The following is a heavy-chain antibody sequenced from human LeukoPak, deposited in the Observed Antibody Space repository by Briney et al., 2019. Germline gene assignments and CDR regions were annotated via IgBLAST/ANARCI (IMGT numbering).Heavy chain of an antibody. CDR2: ISWDGGST. D-gene: IGHD3-10*01. CDR1: GFTFDDYA. CDR3: AKEGRSITMVRGAPLNYYYYYMDV. J-gene: IGHJ6*03. Sequence: GGSLRLSCAASGFTFDDYAMHWVRQAPGKGLEWVSLISWDGGSTYYADSVKGRFTISRDNSKNSLYLQMNSLRAEDTALYYCAKEGRSITMVRGAPLNYYYYYMDVWGKGTTVTVSS. V-gene: IGHV3-43D*03.